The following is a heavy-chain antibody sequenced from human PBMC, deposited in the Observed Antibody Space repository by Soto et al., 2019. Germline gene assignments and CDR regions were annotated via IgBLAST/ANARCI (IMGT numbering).Heavy chain of an antibody. V-gene: IGHV1-46*01. CDR1: GYSFSNFY. CDR2: IDPSSGTT. D-gene: IGHD2-2*01. J-gene: IGHJ6*02. Sequence: ASVKVSCKPSGYSFSNFYVHWVRQAPGQGLEWMGIIDPSSGTTSYTQKFQERVTMTRDTSMSTVYMELSRLRSEDTAVYYCARGAVVVPDGLIAGMDVWGLGTTVTVSS. CDR3: ARGAVVVPDGLIAGMDV.